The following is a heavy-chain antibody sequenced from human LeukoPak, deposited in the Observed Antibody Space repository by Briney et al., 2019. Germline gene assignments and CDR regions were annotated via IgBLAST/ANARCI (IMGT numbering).Heavy chain of an antibody. D-gene: IGHD6-13*01. CDR1: GFTFSDHY. V-gene: IGHV3-11*06. Sequence: GGSLRLSCAASGFTFSDHYMSWIRQAPGKGLEWVSYISTFSRYTSYADSVKGRFTISRDNAKNSLFLQMNSLRAEDTAVYYCARGGISAAGTFDPWGQGTMVTVSS. J-gene: IGHJ5*02. CDR2: ISTFSRYT. CDR3: ARGGISAAGTFDP.